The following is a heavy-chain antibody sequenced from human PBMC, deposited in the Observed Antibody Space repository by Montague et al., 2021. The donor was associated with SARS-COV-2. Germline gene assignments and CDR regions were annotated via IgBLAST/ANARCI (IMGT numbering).Heavy chain of an antibody. CDR3: AREVVGVKTSWLDT. V-gene: IGHV4-61*03. J-gene: IGHJ5*02. CDR2: IYFNGNT. CDR1: GVSVSSNNYY. D-gene: IGHD3-16*01. Sequence: SETLSLTCSVSGVSVSSNNYYWTWIRRPPGKGLEWIGYIYFNGNTIFNPSLEGRVTTSIDTSKNHFSLRLTSVTPADTAVYYCAREVVGVKTSWLDTWGQGTLVTVSS.